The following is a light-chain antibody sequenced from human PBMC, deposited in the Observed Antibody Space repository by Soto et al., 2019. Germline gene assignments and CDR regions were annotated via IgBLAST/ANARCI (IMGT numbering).Light chain of an antibody. J-gene: IGLJ3*02. CDR3: CSYAGSYTWV. Sequence: QSALTQPRSVSGSPGQSVTTSCTGTNSDVGAYNYVSWYQQHPGKAPKLMLYDVSRRPSGVPDRFSGSKSGKTASLTISGLQAEDEADYYCCSYAGSYTWVFGGGTKVTVL. CDR1: NSDVGAYNY. CDR2: DVS. V-gene: IGLV2-11*01.